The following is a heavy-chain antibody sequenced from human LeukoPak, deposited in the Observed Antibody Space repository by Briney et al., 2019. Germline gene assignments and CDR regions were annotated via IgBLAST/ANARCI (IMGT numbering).Heavy chain of an antibody. V-gene: IGHV4-34*01. CDR2: INHSGST. Sequence: SETLSLTCAVYGGSFSGCYWSWIRQPPGKGLEWIGEINHSGSTNYNPSLKSRVTISVDTSKNQFSLKLSSVTAADTAVYYCARGESYYDFWSGYPPGWFDPWGQGTLVTVSS. CDR3: ARGESYYDFWSGYPPGWFDP. J-gene: IGHJ5*02. CDR1: GGSFSGCY. D-gene: IGHD3-3*01.